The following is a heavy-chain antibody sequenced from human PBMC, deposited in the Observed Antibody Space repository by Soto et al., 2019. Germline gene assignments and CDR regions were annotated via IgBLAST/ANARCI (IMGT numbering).Heavy chain of an antibody. CDR1: GFTLSGSF. Sequence: EVQLVESGGGLVQPGGSMKLTCAASGFTLSGSFIHWVRQASGKGLEWVGRIASRTHKYATAYGTSEQGRFTVSRGDSLNPSYLQMNGQECKDSVVYVCAGLMDTFFDRFDYWGRGILVTVSS. D-gene: IGHD5-18*01. CDR3: AGLMDTFFDRFDY. V-gene: IGHV3-73*02. CDR2: IASRTHKYAT. J-gene: IGHJ4*02.